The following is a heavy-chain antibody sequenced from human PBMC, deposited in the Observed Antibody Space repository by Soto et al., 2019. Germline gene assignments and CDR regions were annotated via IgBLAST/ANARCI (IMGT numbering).Heavy chain of an antibody. D-gene: IGHD6-13*01. CDR1: GVSFSGFS. V-gene: IGHV4-34*01. CDR3: ARGRKVYTSTSYVD. CDR2: INHSGST. Sequence: PSETLSLTCAVYGVSFSGFSWSWIHQPPGKGLEWIGEINHSGSTNYNPSFKSRVTISEDTSKNQFSLKLSSVTAADTAVYYCARGRKVYTSTSYVDWGQGTLVTVSS. J-gene: IGHJ4*02.